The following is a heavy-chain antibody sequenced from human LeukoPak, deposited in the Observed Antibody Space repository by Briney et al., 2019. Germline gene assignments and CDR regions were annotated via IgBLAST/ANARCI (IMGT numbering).Heavy chain of an antibody. V-gene: IGHV3-64D*06. J-gene: IGHJ4*02. CDR3: VRGTGY. Sequence: PGGSLRLSRSVSGFTFSTYVMHWVRQAPGKGLEYVSAISSNGDNTYYADSVKGRFTTSRDNSKNTLYLQMSSLRADDTAVYYCVRGTGYWGQGTLVTVSS. CDR1: GFTFSTYV. CDR2: ISSNGDNT.